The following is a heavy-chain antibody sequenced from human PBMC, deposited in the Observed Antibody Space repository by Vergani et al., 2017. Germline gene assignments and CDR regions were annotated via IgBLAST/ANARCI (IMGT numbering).Heavy chain of an antibody. V-gene: IGHV1-18*01. CDR2: ISAYNGKT. CDR1: GYTFSSYG. D-gene: IGHD1-1*01. J-gene: IGHJ3*02. CDR3: VGDKTNCNAFDI. Sequence: QVHLVQSGAEVKKPGASVKVSCKTSGYTFSSYGISWVRQAPGQGLEWMGRISAYNGKTDYAQKVQGRVTMTTDTSTSTAYMELRSQGSDDTYVYYCVGDKTNCNAFDIWGQGTMVTVSS.